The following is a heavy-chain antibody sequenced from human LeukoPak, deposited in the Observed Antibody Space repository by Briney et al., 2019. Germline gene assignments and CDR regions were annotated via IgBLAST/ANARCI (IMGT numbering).Heavy chain of an antibody. CDR2: INHSGST. CDR3: ARRGYSSGWYYFDY. CDR1: GGSFSGYY. J-gene: IGHJ4*02. V-gene: IGHV4-34*01. D-gene: IGHD6-19*01. Sequence: SETLSLTCAVYGGSFSGYYWSWIRQPPGKGLEWIGEINHSGSTNYNPSLKSRVTISVDTSKNQFSLKLSSVTAADTAVYYCARRGYSSGWYYFDYWGQGTLVTVSS.